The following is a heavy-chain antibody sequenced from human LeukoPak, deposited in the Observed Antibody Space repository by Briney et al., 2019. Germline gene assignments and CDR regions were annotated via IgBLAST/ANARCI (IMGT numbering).Heavy chain of an antibody. CDR2: ISGSGGST. CDR3: AKGPYNWGDFDY. Sequence: GGSLRLSCAASGFTFSSYAMSWVRQAPGKGLEWVSAISGSGGSTYYADSEKSRFTISRDNSKNTLYLQMNSLRAEDTAVYYCAKGPYNWGDFDYWGQGTLVTVSS. CDR1: GFTFSSYA. D-gene: IGHD7-27*01. J-gene: IGHJ4*02. V-gene: IGHV3-23*01.